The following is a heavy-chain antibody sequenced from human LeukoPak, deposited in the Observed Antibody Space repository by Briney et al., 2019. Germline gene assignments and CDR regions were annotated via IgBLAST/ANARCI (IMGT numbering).Heavy chain of an antibody. CDR1: GVTFSTYA. J-gene: IGHJ4*02. CDR3: ASSGSYRFDY. CDR2: ITASGTAM. D-gene: IGHD1-26*01. V-gene: IGHV3-48*02. Sequence: GGSLRLSCAASGVTFSTYAMGWARQAPGKGLEWVSHITASGTAMFYADSVKGRFTISRDNAKNSLYLQMNSLRDEDTAVYYCASSGSYRFDYWGQGTLVTVSS.